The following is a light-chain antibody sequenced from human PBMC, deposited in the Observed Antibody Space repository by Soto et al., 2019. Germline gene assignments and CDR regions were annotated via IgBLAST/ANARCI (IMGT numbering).Light chain of an antibody. CDR3: QQYYSSPVT. J-gene: IGKJ1*01. CDR1: QSVSSSY. Sequence: EIVLTQSPGTLSLSPGERATLSCRASQSVSSSYLAWYQQKPGQAPRLRIYGASSRATGIPDRFSGSGSGTDFTLTISRLESEDFSVYYCQQYYSSPVTFGQGTKVEIK. V-gene: IGKV3-20*01. CDR2: GAS.